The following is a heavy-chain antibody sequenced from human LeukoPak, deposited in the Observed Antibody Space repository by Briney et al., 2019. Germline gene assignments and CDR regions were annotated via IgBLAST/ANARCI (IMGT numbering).Heavy chain of an antibody. CDR3: AKERIAAAGDGASAFDY. CDR2: ISYDGSNK. J-gene: IGHJ4*02. Sequence: GRSLRLSCAASGFTFSSYGMHWVRQAPGKGLEWVAVISYDGSNKYYAVSVKGRFTISRDNSKNTLYLQMNSLRAEDTAVYYCAKERIAAAGDGASAFDYWGQGTLVTVSS. V-gene: IGHV3-30*18. D-gene: IGHD6-13*01. CDR1: GFTFSSYG.